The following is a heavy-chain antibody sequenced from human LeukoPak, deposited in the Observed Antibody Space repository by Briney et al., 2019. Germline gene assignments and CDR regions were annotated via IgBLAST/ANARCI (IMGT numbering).Heavy chain of an antibody. J-gene: IGHJ4*02. CDR3: AKVARNYYGSASYYFDY. V-gene: IGHV3-23*01. Sequence: AGGSLRLSCAASGFSFSSYAMSWVRQAPGKGLEWVSGISGSDGSTYYADSVKGRFTISRDNSKNTLYLQMNSLRAEDTAVYYCAKVARNYYGSASYYFDYWGQGTLVTVSS. CDR1: GFSFSSYA. D-gene: IGHD3-10*01. CDR2: ISGSDGST.